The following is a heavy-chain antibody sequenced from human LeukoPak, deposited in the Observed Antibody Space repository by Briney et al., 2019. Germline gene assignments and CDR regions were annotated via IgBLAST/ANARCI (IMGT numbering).Heavy chain of an antibody. Sequence: ASVKVSCKASGYTFTSYDINWVRQASGQGPEWMGWMNPNSGNTDYAQKLQGRVTMTTDTSTSTAYMELRSLRSDDTAVYYCARDPGIKDTAIIDYWGQGTLVTVSS. V-gene: IGHV1-18*01. J-gene: IGHJ4*02. D-gene: IGHD5-18*01. CDR2: MNPNSGNT. CDR1: GYTFTSYD. CDR3: ARDPGIKDTAIIDY.